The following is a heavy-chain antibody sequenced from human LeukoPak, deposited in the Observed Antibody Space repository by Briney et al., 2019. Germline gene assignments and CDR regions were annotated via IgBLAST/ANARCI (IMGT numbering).Heavy chain of an antibody. V-gene: IGHV1-46*01. CDR3: ARSLEETIAVAGRHWYFDL. D-gene: IGHD6-19*01. Sequence: ASVKVSCKASGHTFTTYYVHLVRQAPGQGLEWMGVINPSGDGTNYPQKFQGRVTMTRDTSTSTVYMELSSLRSEDTAVYYCARSLEETIAVAGRHWYFDLWGRGTLVTVSS. J-gene: IGHJ2*01. CDR2: INPSGDGT. CDR1: GHTFTTYY.